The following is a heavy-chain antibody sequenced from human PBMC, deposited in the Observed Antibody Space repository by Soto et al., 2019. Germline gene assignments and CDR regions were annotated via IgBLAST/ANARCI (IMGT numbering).Heavy chain of an antibody. CDR2: VHNSGST. D-gene: IGHD4-4*01. CDR3: ARGKGATVTPFYWNDP. V-gene: IGHV4-4*08. Sequence: SETLSLTCTVSDVSVNNYYWTWIRQTPWKGLEWIGHVHNSGSTDYHPSLRSRVTISMDTSKNQFSLRLTSVTAADTAVSYCARGKGATVTPFYWNDPWSPGTLVTVSS. J-gene: IGHJ5*02. CDR1: DVSVNNYY.